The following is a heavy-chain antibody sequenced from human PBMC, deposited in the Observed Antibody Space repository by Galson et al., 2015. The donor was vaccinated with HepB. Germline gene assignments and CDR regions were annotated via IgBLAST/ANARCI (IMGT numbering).Heavy chain of an antibody. CDR1: GFTFSSYA. Sequence: SLRLSCAASGFTFSSYAMHWVRQAPGKGLEWVAVISYDGSNKYYADSVKGRFTISRDNSKNTLYLQMNSLRAEDTAVYYCAREPSPITYYYGSGSFHYYYGMDVWGQGTTVTVSS. CDR2: ISYDGSNK. V-gene: IGHV3-30*04. J-gene: IGHJ6*02. CDR3: AREPSPITYYYGSGSFHYYYGMDV. D-gene: IGHD3-10*01.